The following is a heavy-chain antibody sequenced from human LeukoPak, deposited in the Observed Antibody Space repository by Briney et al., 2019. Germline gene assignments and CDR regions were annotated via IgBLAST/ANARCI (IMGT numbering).Heavy chain of an antibody. J-gene: IGHJ4*02. Sequence: AESLKISCKGSGYRFTYWIGWVRQMPGKGLEWMGIIYSGDSHTKYSPSFQGRVTISADKSISTAYLQWSSLEASDTAMYYCASARHGDYVWDYWGQGTLVTVSS. CDR1: GYRFTYW. V-gene: IGHV5-51*01. D-gene: IGHD4-17*01. CDR2: IYSGDSHT. CDR3: ASARHGDYVWDY.